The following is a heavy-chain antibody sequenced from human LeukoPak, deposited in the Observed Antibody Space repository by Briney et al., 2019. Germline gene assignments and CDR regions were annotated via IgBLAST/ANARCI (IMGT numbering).Heavy chain of an antibody. CDR2: IIPIFGTA. CDR3: ARGATVVTTALFDY. V-gene: IGHV1-69*13. J-gene: IGHJ4*02. D-gene: IGHD4-23*01. Sequence: GASVKVSCKASGGTFSSYAISWVRQAPGQGLEWMGGIIPIFGTANYAQKFQGRVTITADESTSTAYMELSSLRSEDTAVYYCARGATVVTTALFDYWGQGTLVTVSS. CDR1: GGTFSSYA.